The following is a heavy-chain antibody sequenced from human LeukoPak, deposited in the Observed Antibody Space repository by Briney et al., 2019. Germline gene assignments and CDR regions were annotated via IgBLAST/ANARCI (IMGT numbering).Heavy chain of an antibody. CDR3: ARYSGYDQYYFDY. CDR2: IKQDGSEK. CDR1: GFTFSSYW. D-gene: IGHD5-12*01. Sequence: PGGSLRLSCAASGFTFSSYWMSWVRQAPGKGLEWVANIKQDGSEKYYVDSVKGRFTISRDNAKNSLYLQMNSLRAEDTAVYYCARYSGYDQYYFDYWGQGTLVTVSS. J-gene: IGHJ4*02. V-gene: IGHV3-7*01.